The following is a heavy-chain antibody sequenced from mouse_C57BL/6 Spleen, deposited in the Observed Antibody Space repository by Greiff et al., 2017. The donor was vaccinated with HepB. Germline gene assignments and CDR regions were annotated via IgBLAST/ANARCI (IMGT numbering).Heavy chain of an antibody. CDR3: AREGIYDGYYVPFDY. D-gene: IGHD2-3*01. CDR2: INPNNGGT. V-gene: IGHV1-18*01. Sequence: EVQLQQSGPELVKPGASVKIPCKASGYTFTDYNMDWVKQSHGKSLEWIGDINPNNGGTIYNQKFKGKATLTVDKSSSTAYMELRSLTSEDTAVYYCAREGIYDGYYVPFDYWGQGTTLTVSS. J-gene: IGHJ2*01. CDR1: GYTFTDYN.